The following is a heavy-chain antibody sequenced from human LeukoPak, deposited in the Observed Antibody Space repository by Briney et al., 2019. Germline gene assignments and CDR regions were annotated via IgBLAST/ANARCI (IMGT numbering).Heavy chain of an antibody. J-gene: IGHJ4*02. CDR2: LSGSGGST. D-gene: IGHD3-22*01. CDR1: GFTFSSYA. CDR3: AKGSYYYDSADYFDY. Sequence: GGSLRLSCAASGFTFSSYAMSWVRQAPGKGLEWVSTLSGSGGSTYYADSVKGRVTISRDNPKSTLYLQMNSLRAEDTAVYHCAKGSYYYDSADYFDYWGQGTLVTVSS. V-gene: IGHV3-23*01.